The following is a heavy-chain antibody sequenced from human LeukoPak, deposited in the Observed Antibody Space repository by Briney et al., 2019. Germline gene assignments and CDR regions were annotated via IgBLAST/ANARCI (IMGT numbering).Heavy chain of an antibody. J-gene: IGHJ2*01. D-gene: IGHD2-15*01. CDR2: IYYSGST. Sequence: SSETLSLTCTVSGGSISSYYWSWIRQPPGKGLEWIGYIYYSGSTNYNPSLKSRVTISVDTSKNQFSLKLSSVTAADTAVYYCAAGPLGYCSGASCSAEDWYFDLWGRGTLVTVSS. V-gene: IGHV4-59*12. CDR3: AAGPLGYCSGASCSAEDWYFDL. CDR1: GGSISSYY.